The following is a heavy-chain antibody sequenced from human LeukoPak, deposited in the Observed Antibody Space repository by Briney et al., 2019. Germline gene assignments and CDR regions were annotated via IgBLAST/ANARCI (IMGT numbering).Heavy chain of an antibody. Sequence: GGSLRLSCAASGFPFSSYTMTWVRQAPGKGLEWVSSINSISSYIYYADSVKGRFTVSRDNAKTSLYLQMNSLRAEDTAVYYCAKDANYYDGRGIPVKFDYWGQGTLVTVSS. J-gene: IGHJ4*02. CDR2: INSISSYI. V-gene: IGHV3-21*01. CDR1: GFPFSSYT. CDR3: AKDANYYDGRGIPVKFDY. D-gene: IGHD3-22*01.